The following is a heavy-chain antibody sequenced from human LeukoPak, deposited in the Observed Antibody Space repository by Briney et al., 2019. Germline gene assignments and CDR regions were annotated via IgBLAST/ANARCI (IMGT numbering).Heavy chain of an antibody. D-gene: IGHD5-24*01. CDR2: IRYDVSNK. CDR3: ARDGYTSDAYI. CDR1: GFTFSSYG. Sequence: GGSLRLSCAASGFTFSSYGMHWVRQAPGKGLEWVAFIRYDVSNKYYADSVKGRFTISRDNSKNTLFLQMNSLRAEDTAVYYCARDGYTSDAYIWGQGTMVTVSS. J-gene: IGHJ3*02. V-gene: IGHV3-30*02.